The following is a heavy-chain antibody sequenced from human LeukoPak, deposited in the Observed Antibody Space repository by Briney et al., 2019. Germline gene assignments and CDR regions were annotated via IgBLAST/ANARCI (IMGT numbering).Heavy chain of an antibody. D-gene: IGHD3-10*01. Sequence: PSETLSLTCTVSGGSISSSSYYWGWIRQPPGKGLEWIGSIYYSGSTYYNPSLKSRVTISVDTSKNQFSLKLSSVTAADTAVYYCARGHGKHGGDYWGQGTLVTVSS. CDR3: ARGHGKHGGDY. CDR1: GGSISSSSYY. CDR2: IYYSGST. V-gene: IGHV4-39*01. J-gene: IGHJ4*02.